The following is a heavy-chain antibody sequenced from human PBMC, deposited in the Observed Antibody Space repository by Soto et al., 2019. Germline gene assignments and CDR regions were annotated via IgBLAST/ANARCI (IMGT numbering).Heavy chain of an antibody. CDR2: ISYDGSNK. CDR3: AKDPLWFGIEGYYGMDV. Sequence: PGGSLRLSCAASGFTFSSYGMHWVRQAPGKGLEWAAVISYDGSNKYYADSVKGRFTISRDNSKNTLYLQMNSLRAEDTAVYYCAKDPLWFGIEGYYGMDVWGQGTTVTVSS. J-gene: IGHJ6*02. CDR1: GFTFSSYG. D-gene: IGHD3-10*01. V-gene: IGHV3-30*18.